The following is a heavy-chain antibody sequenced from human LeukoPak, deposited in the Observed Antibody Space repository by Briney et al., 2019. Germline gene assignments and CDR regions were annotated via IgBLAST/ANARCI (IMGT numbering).Heavy chain of an antibody. V-gene: IGHV3-23*01. CDR2: ISRNGGSL. CDR3: AKDPRGDWLGVFHT. J-gene: IGHJ3*02. Sequence: GGSLRLPCVVSGFSVDRDAMSWVRQAPGKGLEWVSGISRNGGSLYYADSVRGRFSISRDNSGNTLYLEVNNLRPEDTATYYCAKDPRGDWLGVFHTRGQGTMVTVSS. D-gene: IGHD3-16*01. CDR1: GFSVDRDA.